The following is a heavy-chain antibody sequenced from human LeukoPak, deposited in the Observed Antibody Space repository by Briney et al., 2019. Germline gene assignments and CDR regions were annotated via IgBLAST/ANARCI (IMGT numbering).Heavy chain of an antibody. CDR2: IYTSGST. D-gene: IGHD3-10*01. V-gene: IGHV4-4*07. Sequence: PSETLSLTCTVSGVSISSYYWSWIRQPAGKGLEWIGRIYTSGSTNYNPSLKSRVTMSVDTSKNQFSLKLSSVTAADTAVYYCARGPPRGVIITYYYGMDVWGQGTTVTVSS. CDR3: ARGPPRGVIITYYYGMDV. J-gene: IGHJ6*02. CDR1: GVSISSYY.